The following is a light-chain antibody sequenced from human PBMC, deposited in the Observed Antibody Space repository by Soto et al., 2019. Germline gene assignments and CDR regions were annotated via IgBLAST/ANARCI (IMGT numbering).Light chain of an antibody. V-gene: IGLV2-8*01. CDR2: EVS. CDR1: SSDVGGYNF. CDR3: CSFGGGNKVL. Sequence: QSVLTQPPSASGSPGQSVTISCTGTSSDVGGYNFVSWYQQHPGKVPKPMIYEVSKRPSGVPDRFSGSKSGNTASLTVSGLQAEDEADYYCCSFGGGNKVLFGGGTQLTVL. J-gene: IGLJ7*01.